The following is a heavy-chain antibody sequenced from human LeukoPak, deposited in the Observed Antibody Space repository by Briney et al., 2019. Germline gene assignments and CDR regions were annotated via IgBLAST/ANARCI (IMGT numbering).Heavy chain of an antibody. CDR2: ITGSGGNT. Sequence: ASLRLSCAASGFTFSNYAMSWVRQAPGKGLEWVSAITGSGGNTYYADSVKGRFAISRDNSKNTVFLQMNSLRAEDTAVYYCAKWGDYDVLTGYYVSDYWGQGTLVTVSS. V-gene: IGHV3-23*01. CDR3: AKWGDYDVLTGYYVSDY. J-gene: IGHJ4*02. CDR1: GFTFSNYA. D-gene: IGHD3-9*01.